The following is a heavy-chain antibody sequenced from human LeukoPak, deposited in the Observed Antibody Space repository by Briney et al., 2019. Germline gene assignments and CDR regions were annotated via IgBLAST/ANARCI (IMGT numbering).Heavy chain of an antibody. J-gene: IGHJ4*02. Sequence: PSETLSLTCAVYGGSFSGYYWSCIRQPPGKGLEWIGNIYYSGTPYYNPSLRSRLTISVDTSKNQFSLKLSSVTAADTAVYYCASAYWGYYFDYWGQGTLVTVSS. V-gene: IGHV4-34*01. CDR1: GGSFSGYY. D-gene: IGHD7-27*01. CDR3: ASAYWGYYFDY. CDR2: IYYSGTP.